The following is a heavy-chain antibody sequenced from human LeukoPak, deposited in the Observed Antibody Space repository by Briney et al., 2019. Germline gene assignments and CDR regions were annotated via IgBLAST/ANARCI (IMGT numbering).Heavy chain of an antibody. CDR2: ISSSSSTI. J-gene: IGHJ4*02. CDR1: GFTFSSYS. Sequence: GGSLRLSCAASGFTFSSYSMNWVRQAPVKGLEWVSYISSSSSTIYYADSVKGRFIISRDNAKNSLYLQMNNLRAEDTAVYYCARDREYYYDRSGYASDWGQGTLVTVSS. V-gene: IGHV3-48*04. CDR3: ARDREYYYDRSGYASD. D-gene: IGHD3-22*01.